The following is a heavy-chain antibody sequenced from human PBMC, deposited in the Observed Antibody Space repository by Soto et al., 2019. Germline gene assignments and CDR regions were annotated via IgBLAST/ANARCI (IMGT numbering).Heavy chain of an antibody. Sequence: QVQLVQSGAEVKKPGASVKVSCKASGYTFTGYYMHWVRQAPGQGLEWMGWINPNSGGTNYAQKFQGRVTMTRDTSISTAYMELSRLRSDDTAVYYCARMKVVVAAYTNWFDPWGQGTLVTVSS. CDR1: GYTFTGYY. CDR3: ARMKVVVAAYTNWFDP. J-gene: IGHJ5*02. D-gene: IGHD2-15*01. V-gene: IGHV1-2*02. CDR2: INPNSGGT.